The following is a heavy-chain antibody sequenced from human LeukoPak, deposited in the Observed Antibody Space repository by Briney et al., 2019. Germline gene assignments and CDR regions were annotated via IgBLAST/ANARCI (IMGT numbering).Heavy chain of an antibody. CDR1: GFTFTSSA. Sequence: GASVKVSCKASGFTFTSSAMQWVRQARGQRLEWIGWIVVGSGNTNYAQKFQERVTITRDMSTSTAYMELSSLRSEDTAVYYCAAPTTVTTLDAFDIWGQETMVTVSS. D-gene: IGHD4-17*01. J-gene: IGHJ3*02. V-gene: IGHV1-58*02. CDR3: AAPTTVTTLDAFDI. CDR2: IVVGSGNT.